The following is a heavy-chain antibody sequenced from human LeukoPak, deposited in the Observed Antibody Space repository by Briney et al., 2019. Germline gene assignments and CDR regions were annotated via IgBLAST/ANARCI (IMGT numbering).Heavy chain of an antibody. D-gene: IGHD4-23*01. CDR1: GGSITGYY. V-gene: IGHV4-4*07. CDR2: IYTSGST. J-gene: IGHJ3*02. Sequence: SETLSLTCTVSGGSITGYYWSWIRQPAGKGLEWIGRIYTSGSTNYNPSLKSRITMSVDTSKNQFSLKLYSVTAADTAVYYCARGSITVVPAFDIWGHGTVVTVSS. CDR3: ARGSITVVPAFDI.